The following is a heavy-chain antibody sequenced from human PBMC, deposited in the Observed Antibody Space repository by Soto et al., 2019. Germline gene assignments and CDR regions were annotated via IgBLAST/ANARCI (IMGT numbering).Heavy chain of an antibody. CDR3: ARHGQQWLSPYFFDY. CDR2: RHYSGTA. V-gene: IGHV4-39*01. J-gene: IGHJ4*02. CDR1: GGSSSTGDYY. D-gene: IGHD3-22*01. Sequence: QLRLQESGPGLVKPSETLALTCTVSGGSSSTGDYYWGWIRQPPGKGLEWIGSRHYSGTAYYSPALQSRVTISVDKSQNQFSLKLSSVTATDTAVYYCARHGQQWLSPYFFDYWGQGTLVTVSS.